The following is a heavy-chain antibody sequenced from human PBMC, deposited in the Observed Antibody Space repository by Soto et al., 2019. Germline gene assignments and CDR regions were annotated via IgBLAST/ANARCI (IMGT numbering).Heavy chain of an antibody. D-gene: IGHD4-17*01. CDR1: GGSVSDKTYY. V-gene: IGHV4-61*01. CDR3: ARTTAVPNTLRSRYFFDY. CDR2: VYYSGTT. J-gene: IGHJ4*02. Sequence: QVQLQESGPGLLKPSETLSLTCSVSGGSVSDKTYYWSWIRQPPGKRLEWIGYVYYSGTTNYNPSLKSRVTISVDLSKSRFSLRLSSVTTADTALYYCARTTAVPNTLRSRYFFDYWGQGTLVPVSS.